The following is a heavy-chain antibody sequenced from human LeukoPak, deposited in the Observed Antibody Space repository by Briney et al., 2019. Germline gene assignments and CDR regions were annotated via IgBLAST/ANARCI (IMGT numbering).Heavy chain of an antibody. J-gene: IGHJ3*02. CDR1: GFTFSSYY. Sequence: GGSLRLSCAASGFTFSSYYMNWVRQAPGKGLEWVSSISSSSGYIYYADSVKGRFTVTRDNAKNSLYLQMNSLRAEDTAVYYCARGYAKGGAFDIWGQGTMVTVSS. D-gene: IGHD5-18*01. V-gene: IGHV3-21*01. CDR3: ARGYAKGGAFDI. CDR2: ISSSSGYI.